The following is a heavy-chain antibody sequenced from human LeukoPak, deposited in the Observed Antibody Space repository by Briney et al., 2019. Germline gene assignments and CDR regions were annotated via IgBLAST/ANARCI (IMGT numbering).Heavy chain of an antibody. D-gene: IGHD6-25*01. V-gene: IGHV3-21*01. J-gene: IGHJ5*02. Sequence: GGSLRLSCAASGFTFSSYSMNWVRQAPGKGLEWVSSISSSSSYIYYADSVKGRFTISRDNAKNSLYLQMNSLRAEDTAVYYCARDPKSLGPGIAAFRFDPWGQGTLVTVSS. CDR3: ARDPKSLGPGIAAFRFDP. CDR1: GFTFSSYS. CDR2: ISSSSSYI.